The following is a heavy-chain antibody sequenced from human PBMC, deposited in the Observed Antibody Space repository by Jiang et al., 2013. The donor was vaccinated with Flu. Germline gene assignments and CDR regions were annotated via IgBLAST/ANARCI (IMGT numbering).Heavy chain of an antibody. CDR3: ARVLRDRYYDSSGYYYVGAFDI. D-gene: IGHD3-22*01. Sequence: SCKASGYTFTSYYMHWVRQAPGQGLEWMGLINPSGGSTGYAQKFQGRVTMTRDTSTSTVYMELSSLRSEDTAVYYCARVLRDRYYDSSGYYYVGAFDIWGQGTMVTVSS. CDR1: GYTFTSYY. V-gene: IGHV1-46*01. J-gene: IGHJ3*02. CDR2: INPSGGST.